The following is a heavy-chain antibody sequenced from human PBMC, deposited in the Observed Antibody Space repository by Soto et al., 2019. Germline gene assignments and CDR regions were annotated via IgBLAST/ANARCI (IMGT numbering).Heavy chain of an antibody. V-gene: IGHV4-30-4*01. Sequence: QVQLQESGPGLVKPSQTLSLTCTVSGGSISSGDYYWSWIRQPPGKRLEWIGYIYYSGSTYYNPSLKSRVTISVDTSKNQFSLKLSSVTAADTAVYYCASDRGGSYWSRAEYFQHWGQGTLVTVSS. CDR2: IYYSGST. J-gene: IGHJ1*01. CDR3: ASDRGGSYWSRAEYFQH. D-gene: IGHD1-26*01. CDR1: GGSISSGDYY.